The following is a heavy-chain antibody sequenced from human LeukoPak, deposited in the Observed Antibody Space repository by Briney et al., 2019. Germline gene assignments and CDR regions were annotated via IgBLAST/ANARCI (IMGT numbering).Heavy chain of an antibody. CDR3: ARLGLEVGGPNWFDP. CDR2: IREDGSDD. V-gene: IGHV3-7*01. CDR1: GFTFRHYY. J-gene: IGHJ5*02. D-gene: IGHD1-1*01. Sequence: GGSLRLSCAASGFTFRHYYMNWVRLAPGKGLAWVANIREDGSDDTYEASVKGRFTISRDNAKNSLYLQMNSLRVEDTAVYYCARLGLEVGGPNWFDPWGQGTLVTVSS.